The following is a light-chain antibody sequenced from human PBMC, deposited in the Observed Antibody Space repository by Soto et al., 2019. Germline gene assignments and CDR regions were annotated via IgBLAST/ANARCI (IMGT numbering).Light chain of an antibody. CDR1: SSNIGSNY. Sequence: AVVTQPPSASGTPGQRVTISCSGSSSNIGSNYVYWYQQLPGTAPKLLIYSNNQRPSGVPDRFSGSKSDTSASLAISGLRSDDEADYYCAAWDDSLSGRYVFGTGTKVTVL. V-gene: IGLV1-47*02. CDR3: AAWDDSLSGRYV. CDR2: SNN. J-gene: IGLJ1*01.